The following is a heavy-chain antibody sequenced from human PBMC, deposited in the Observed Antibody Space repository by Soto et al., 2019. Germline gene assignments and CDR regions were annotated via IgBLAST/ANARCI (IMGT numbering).Heavy chain of an antibody. V-gene: IGHV5-10-1*01. D-gene: IGHD3-10*01. CDR2: IDPSDSYT. Sequence: PGESLKISCKGSGYSFTSYWISWVRQMPGKGLEWMGRIDPSDSYTNYSPSFQGHVTISADKSISTAYLQWSSLKASDTAMYYCARPSDYGSGSYDWYFDLWGRGTLVTVSS. J-gene: IGHJ2*01. CDR3: ARPSDYGSGSYDWYFDL. CDR1: GYSFTSYW.